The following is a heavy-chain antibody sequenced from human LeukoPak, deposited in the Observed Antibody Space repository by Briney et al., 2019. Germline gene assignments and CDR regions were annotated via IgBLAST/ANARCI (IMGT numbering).Heavy chain of an antibody. CDR3: AREGRDGYNLWRRPIDY. D-gene: IGHD5-24*01. J-gene: IGHJ4*02. CDR2: IYYSGST. CDR1: GGSISSYY. Sequence: SETLSLTCTVSGGSISSYYWSWIRQPPGKGLEWIGYIYYSGSTNYNPSLKSRVTISVDTSKNQFSLKLSSVTAADTAVYYGAREGRDGYNLWRRPIDYWGQGTLVTVSS. V-gene: IGHV4-59*01.